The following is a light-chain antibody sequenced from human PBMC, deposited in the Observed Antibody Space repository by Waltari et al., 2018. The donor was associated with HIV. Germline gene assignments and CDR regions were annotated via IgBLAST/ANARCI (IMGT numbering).Light chain of an antibody. CDR3: QHRATWPPT. J-gene: IGKJ4*01. V-gene: IGKV3-11*01. Sequence: EIVLTQSPAILSVSPGETATLSCRASPMVLEYLAWYQRRPGQVSRLVVYEGSKRAAGGPDRFSGSGFGTDFTLTISGLEPEDVAFYYCQHRATWPPTFGGGTRVEIE. CDR1: PMVLEY. CDR2: EGS.